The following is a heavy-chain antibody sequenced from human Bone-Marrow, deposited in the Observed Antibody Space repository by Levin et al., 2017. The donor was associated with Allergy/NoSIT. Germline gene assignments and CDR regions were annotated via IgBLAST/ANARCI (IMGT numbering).Heavy chain of an antibody. V-gene: IGHV4-59*01. D-gene: IGHD3-22*01. CDR3: ARGPTPNYYDSSGYDY. CDR2: IYYSGST. J-gene: IGHJ4*02. CDR1: GGSISSYY. Sequence: KPSETLSLTCTVSGGSISSYYWSWIRQPPGKGLEWIGYIYYSGSTNYNPSLKSRVTISVDTSKNQFSLKLSSVTAADTAVYYCARGPTPNYYDSSGYDYWGQGTLVTVSS.